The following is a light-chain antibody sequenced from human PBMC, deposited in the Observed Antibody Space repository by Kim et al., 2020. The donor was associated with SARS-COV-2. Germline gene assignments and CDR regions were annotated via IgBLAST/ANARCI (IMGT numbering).Light chain of an antibody. V-gene: IGLV2-23*02. Sequence: GQSLTISFREASRAVGSYPLVSWYRHHPGKAPKLVLYEVNQRPSGISVRFSGSKSGNTASLTISGLQTEDEAEYFCCSYAGRTTYVFGTGTKVTVL. CDR2: EVN. J-gene: IGLJ1*01. CDR3: CSYAGRTTYV. CDR1: SRAVGSYPL.